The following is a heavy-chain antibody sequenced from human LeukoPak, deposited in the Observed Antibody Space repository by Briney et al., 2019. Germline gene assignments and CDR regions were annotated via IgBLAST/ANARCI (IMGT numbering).Heavy chain of an antibody. J-gene: IGHJ4*02. CDR1: GFTFDDYA. Sequence: GRSLRLSCAASGFTFDDYAMHWVRQAPGKGLEWVSGISWNSGSIGYADSVKGRFTISRDNAKDTLYLQMNSLRAEDTAVYYCARESGSLFDYGSGPSWGQGTLVTVSS. CDR3: ARESGSLFDYGSGPS. V-gene: IGHV3-9*01. D-gene: IGHD3-10*01. CDR2: ISWNSGSI.